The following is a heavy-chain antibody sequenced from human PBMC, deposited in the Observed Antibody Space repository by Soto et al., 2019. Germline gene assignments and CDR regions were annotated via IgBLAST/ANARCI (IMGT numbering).Heavy chain of an antibody. J-gene: IGHJ4*02. CDR1: GYSFTNYG. V-gene: IGHV1-18*01. Sequence: GASVKVSCKASGYSFTNYGISWVRQAPGQGLEWMGWISADNGNTNYPQKLQGRVTMTTDTSTSTAHMELRSLRSDDTAVYYCARVDITIFGVVIIGGDYWGQGTLVTVSS. D-gene: IGHD3-3*01. CDR2: ISADNGNT. CDR3: ARVDITIFGVVIIGGDY.